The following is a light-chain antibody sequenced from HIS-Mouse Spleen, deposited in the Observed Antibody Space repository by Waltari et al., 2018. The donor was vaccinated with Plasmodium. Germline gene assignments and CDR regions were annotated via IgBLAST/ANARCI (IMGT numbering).Light chain of an antibody. CDR2: EAS. CDR3: QQRSNWPRT. Sequence: EIVLTPSPAPLSLSPGERATLSCRASQSVSSDLAWYHHTPGQAPRLCIYEASNRATGIPARCSVGGSGTDFTLTISSLEPEDFSVYYGQQRSNWPRTFGQGTKLEIK. V-gene: IGKV3-11*01. J-gene: IGKJ2*01. CDR1: QSVSSD.